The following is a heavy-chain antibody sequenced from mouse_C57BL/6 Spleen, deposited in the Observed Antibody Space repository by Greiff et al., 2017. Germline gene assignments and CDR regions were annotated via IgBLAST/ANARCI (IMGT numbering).Heavy chain of an antibody. CDR3: AREGIYYDYDGAY. Sequence: VQLQQSGPELVKPGASVKMSCKASGYTFTDYNMHWVKQSHGKSLEWIGYINPNNGGTSYNQKFKGKATLTVNKSSSTAYMELRSRTSEDSAVYYRAREGIYYDYDGAYWGQGTLVTVSA. D-gene: IGHD2-4*01. J-gene: IGHJ3*01. V-gene: IGHV1-22*01. CDR1: GYTFTDYN. CDR2: INPNNGGT.